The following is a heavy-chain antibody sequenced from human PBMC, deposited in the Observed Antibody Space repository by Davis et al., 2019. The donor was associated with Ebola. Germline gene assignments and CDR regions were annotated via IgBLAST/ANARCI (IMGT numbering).Heavy chain of an antibody. J-gene: IGHJ3*02. CDR2: IYHSGST. V-gene: IGHV4-34*01. D-gene: IGHD2-8*01. CDR3: ARPVFGDAFDI. CDR1: GGSFSGYY. Sequence: GSLRLSCAVYGGSFSGYYWSWIRQPPGKGLEWIGEIYHSGSTNYNPSLKSRVTISVDTSKNQFSLKLSSVTAADTAVYYCARPVFGDAFDIWGQGTMVTVSS.